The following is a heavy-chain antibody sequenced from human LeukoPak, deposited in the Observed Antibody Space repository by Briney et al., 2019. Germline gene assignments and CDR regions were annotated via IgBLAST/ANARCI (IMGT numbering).Heavy chain of an antibody. CDR1: RFPFSIYE. J-gene: IGHJ4*02. V-gene: IGHV3-48*03. D-gene: IGHD6-19*01. Sequence: PGGSLRLSCVVSRFPFSIYEMNWVRQAPGKGLEWVSNIHSSGTVKYYSDSVKGRFSISRDNAKSSLYLQMNSLRVEDTAVYYCALLAVASDFDYWGQGALVTVSS. CDR3: ALLAVASDFDY. CDR2: IHSSGTVK.